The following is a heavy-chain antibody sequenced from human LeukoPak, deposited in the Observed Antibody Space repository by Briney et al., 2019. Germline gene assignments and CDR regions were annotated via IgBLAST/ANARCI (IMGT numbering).Heavy chain of an antibody. V-gene: IGHV4-39*01. J-gene: IGHJ4*01. CDR3: ARGSDDYKLGNH. CDR2: IYSSVYT. Sequence: SETLSLSCSVSGDSFDNSYCWTWVRQPPGKRPEWIGTIYSSVYTYYNPSLRSRATISGGTSRNLFSLKLISVTAADTAVYYCARGSDDYKLGNHRGHGTLVTVSS. D-gene: IGHD5-24*01. CDR1: GDSFDNSYC.